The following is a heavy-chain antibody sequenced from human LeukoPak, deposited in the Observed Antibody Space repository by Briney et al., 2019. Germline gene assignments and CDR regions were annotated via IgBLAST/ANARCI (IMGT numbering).Heavy chain of an antibody. V-gene: IGHV3-23*01. CDR2: LSSSGGYT. J-gene: IGHJ4*02. D-gene: IGHD6-19*01. Sequence: GGSLRLSCAASGFTFSSYAMNWVRRAPGKGLEWISGLSSSGGYTYYADSVKGRFTISRDNSKNTLYLQMNSLRAEDTAVYYCAKGPSSGWYYFDYWGQGTPVTVSS. CDR1: GFTFSSYA. CDR3: AKGPSSGWYYFDY.